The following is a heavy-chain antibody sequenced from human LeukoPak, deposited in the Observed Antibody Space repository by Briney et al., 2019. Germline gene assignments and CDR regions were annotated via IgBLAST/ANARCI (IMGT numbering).Heavy chain of an antibody. Sequence: GGSLRLSCAASGFTFSSYSMNWVRQAPGKGLEWVSAISGSGGSTYYADSVKGRFTISRDNSKNTLYLQMNSLRAEDTAVYYCANGVYSSGTDCCWGQGTLVTVSS. J-gene: IGHJ4*02. CDR1: GFTFSSYS. V-gene: IGHV3-23*01. CDR3: ANGVYSSGTDCC. CDR2: ISGSGGST. D-gene: IGHD6-19*01.